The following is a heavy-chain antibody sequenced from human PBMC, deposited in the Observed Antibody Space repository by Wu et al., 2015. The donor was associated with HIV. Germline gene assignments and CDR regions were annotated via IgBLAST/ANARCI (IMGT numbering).Heavy chain of an antibody. CDR2: MNPNSGNT. CDR3: ARGPVGVSVSGTFRF. D-gene: IGHD2-8*01. CDR1: GYIFGNYD. J-gene: IGHJ4*02. V-gene: IGHV1-8*01. Sequence: QVQLVQSGVEVKKPGASVKVSCKASGYIFGNYDINWVRQAAGQGLEWMGWMNPNSGNTGYAQKFQGRVTMTRNNSITTGYLELTRLTSEDTAVYYCARGPVGVSVSGTFRFWGQGTLVTVSS.